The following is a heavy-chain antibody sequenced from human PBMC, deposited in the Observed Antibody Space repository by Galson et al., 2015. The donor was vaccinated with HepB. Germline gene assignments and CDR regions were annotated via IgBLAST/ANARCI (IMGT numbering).Heavy chain of an antibody. V-gene: IGHV3-23*01. D-gene: IGHD3-10*01. CDR3: AKHSGSGNPFYYAMDV. Sequence: GSVRGRFTISRDSSRNTLSLQLNSLGAEDTAVYYCAKHSGSGNPFYYAMDVWGQGTTVTVSS. J-gene: IGHJ6*02.